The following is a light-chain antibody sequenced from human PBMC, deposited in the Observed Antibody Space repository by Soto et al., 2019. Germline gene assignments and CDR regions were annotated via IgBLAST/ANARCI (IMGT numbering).Light chain of an antibody. V-gene: IGKV3-15*01. CDR3: QQYSNWPTWT. CDR2: GAS. CDR1: QSVSSN. J-gene: IGKJ1*01. Sequence: EIVFTQSPGTLSLSPGERATLSCRASQSVSSNLAWYQQKPDQAPRLLIYGASTRATGIPARFSGSGSGTELTLTISRLQSEDFAVYYCQQYSNWPTWTFGQGTKVDIK.